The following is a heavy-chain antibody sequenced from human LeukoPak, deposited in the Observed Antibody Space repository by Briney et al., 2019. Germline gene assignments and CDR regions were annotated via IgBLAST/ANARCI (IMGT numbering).Heavy chain of an antibody. J-gene: IGHJ4*02. Sequence: ASVKVSCKASGYTFTRHAMNWVRQAPGQGLEWMGWISAYNGNTNYAQKLQGRVTMTTDTSTSTAYMELRSLRSDDTAVYYCASGGQGDYYGSGSYYPFDYWGQGTLVTVSS. CDR1: GYTFTRHA. D-gene: IGHD3-10*01. V-gene: IGHV1-18*01. CDR3: ASGGQGDYYGSGSYYPFDY. CDR2: ISAYNGNT.